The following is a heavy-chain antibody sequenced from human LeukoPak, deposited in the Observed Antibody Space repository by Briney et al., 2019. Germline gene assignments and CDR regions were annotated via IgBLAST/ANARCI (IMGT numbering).Heavy chain of an antibody. J-gene: IGHJ4*02. Sequence: ASVKVSCKASGYTFTTYDMTWVRQATGQGLEWMGWMNPGSGDTAYAQKFQDRVTMTRDTSISTAYMELNSLESEDTAIYYCARWYYYDSSGYYYDYWGQGTLVTVSS. CDR2: MNPGSGDT. D-gene: IGHD3-22*01. CDR1: GYTFTTYD. V-gene: IGHV1-8*01. CDR3: ARWYYYDSSGYYYDY.